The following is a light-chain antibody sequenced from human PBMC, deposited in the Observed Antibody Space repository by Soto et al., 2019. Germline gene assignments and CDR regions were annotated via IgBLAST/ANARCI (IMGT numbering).Light chain of an antibody. Sequence: QSALTQPPSASGSPGQSVTISCTGTRSDVGGYNYVSWYQQHPGKAPKLMVYEVAKRPSGVPDRFSGSKSGNTASLTVSGLQAEDEAEYYCSSYAGSNNLLFGGGTQLTVL. J-gene: IGLJ2*01. V-gene: IGLV2-8*01. CDR3: SSYAGSNNLL. CDR1: RSDVGGYNY. CDR2: EVA.